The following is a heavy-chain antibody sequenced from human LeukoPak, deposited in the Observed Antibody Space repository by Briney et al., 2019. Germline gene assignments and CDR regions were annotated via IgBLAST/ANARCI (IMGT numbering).Heavy chain of an antibody. CDR2: INHGGST. CDR1: GGSFSDYY. D-gene: IGHD5-18*01. CDR3: ARRGYSYVSPYYYYYMDV. Sequence: SETLSLTCAVYGGSFSDYYWSWIRQPPGKGLEWIGEINHGGSTNYNPSLKSRVTISVDTSKNQFSLKLSSVTAADTAVYYCARRGYSYVSPYYYYYMDVWGKGTTVTISS. J-gene: IGHJ6*03. V-gene: IGHV4-34*01.